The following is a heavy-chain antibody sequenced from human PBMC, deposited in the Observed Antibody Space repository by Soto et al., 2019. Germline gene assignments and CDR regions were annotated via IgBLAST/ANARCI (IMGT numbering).Heavy chain of an antibody. Sequence: EVQLVESGGGLVQPGGSLKLSCAASGFTFSGSAMHWVRQASGKGLEWVGRIRSKANSYATAYAASVKGRFTISRDDSKNTAYLQMNSLKTEDTAVYYCTSEERGVDGGWFDPWGQGTLVTVSS. CDR3: TSEERGVDGGWFDP. J-gene: IGHJ5*02. CDR1: GFTFSGSA. CDR2: IRSKANSYAT. D-gene: IGHD3-10*01. V-gene: IGHV3-73*01.